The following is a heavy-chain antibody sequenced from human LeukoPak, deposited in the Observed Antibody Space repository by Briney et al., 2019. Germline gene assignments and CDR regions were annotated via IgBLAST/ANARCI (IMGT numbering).Heavy chain of an antibody. CDR3: AKVDDSSGYYPQD. J-gene: IGHJ4*02. CDR1: GFTFSSYG. CDR2: IWYDXSNK. Sequence: GGSLRLSCAASGFTFSSYGMHWVRQAPGKGLEXXAIIWYDXSNKYYADSVKGRFTISRDNSKNTLYLQMNSLRAEDTAVYYCAKVDDSSGYYPQDWGQGTLVTVSS. V-gene: IGHV3-33*06. D-gene: IGHD3-22*01.